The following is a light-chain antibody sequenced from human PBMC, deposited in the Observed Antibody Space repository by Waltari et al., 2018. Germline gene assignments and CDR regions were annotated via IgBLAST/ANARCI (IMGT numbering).Light chain of an antibody. Sequence: EIVMTQSPATLSVSPGERATLSCRASQSVSSNFARYQQKPGHAPSLLISGASTRATSIPARFSGSGSGTEFTLTISSLQSEDFAVYYCQQYNNWPPLTFGGGTKVEIK. V-gene: IGKV3-15*01. CDR1: QSVSSN. CDR3: QQYNNWPPLT. J-gene: IGKJ4*01. CDR2: GAS.